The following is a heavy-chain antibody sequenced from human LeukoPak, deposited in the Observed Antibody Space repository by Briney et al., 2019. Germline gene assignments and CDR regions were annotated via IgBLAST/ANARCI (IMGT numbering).Heavy chain of an antibody. Sequence: GGSLRLSCAASGFTFSGSAMHWVRQAPGKGLEWVSYISSSGSIIYYADSVKGRFTISRDNAKNSLYLQMDSLRAEDTAVYYCARAFLFRGVVIGYWGQGTLVTVSS. CDR1: GFTFSGSA. CDR2: ISSSGSII. D-gene: IGHD3-10*01. J-gene: IGHJ4*02. CDR3: ARAFLFRGVVIGY. V-gene: IGHV3-48*03.